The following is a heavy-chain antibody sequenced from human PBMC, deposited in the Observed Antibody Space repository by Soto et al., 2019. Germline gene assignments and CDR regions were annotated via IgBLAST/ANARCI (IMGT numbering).Heavy chain of an antibody. CDR2: VSGGGDGT. J-gene: IGHJ3*01. D-gene: IGHD2-21*02. Sequence: EVQLLESGGGLVQPGGSLRLSCAASGFTFTNYAMSWVRQAPGKGLEWVSTVSGGGDGTYYADSVKGRFSTSRDNSRNTVYLQMYSLRAEYTAVYYCAKNGLDSLATYCNYGDCLDVSDLWGQGTIVTVSS. V-gene: IGHV3-23*01. CDR3: AKNGLDSLATYCNYGDCLDVSDL. CDR1: GFTFTNYA.